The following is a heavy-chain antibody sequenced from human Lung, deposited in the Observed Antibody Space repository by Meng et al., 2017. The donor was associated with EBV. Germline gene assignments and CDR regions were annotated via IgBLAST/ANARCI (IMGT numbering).Heavy chain of an antibody. CDR3: ARASYGSGSPLGESWFDP. CDR2: IHDSGST. J-gene: IGHJ5*02. Sequence: APGSLNPSHPLSLSGTVFGGSLSRGGYYWGWIRQHPGKGLEWIGYIHDSGSTYYNPSLKSRVTISADTSKNQFSLKLSSVTAADTAVYYCARASYGSGSPLGESWFDPWGQGTLVTVAS. CDR1: GGSLSRGGYY. D-gene: IGHD3-10*01. V-gene: IGHV4-31*03.